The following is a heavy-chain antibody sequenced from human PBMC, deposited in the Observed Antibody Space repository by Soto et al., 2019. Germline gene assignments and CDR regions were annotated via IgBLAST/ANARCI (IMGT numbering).Heavy chain of an antibody. V-gene: IGHV1-3*01. D-gene: IGHD6-19*01. CDR2: INAGNGNT. CDR3: ARCRAGSGWQNWFDP. J-gene: IGHJ5*02. Sequence: SGKVCCKASGYTFTSYAMHWVRQAPGQRLEWMGWINAGNGNTKYSQKFQGRVTITRDTSASTAYMELSSLRSEDTAVYYCARCRAGSGWQNWFDPWGQGTLVTVSS. CDR1: GYTFTSYA.